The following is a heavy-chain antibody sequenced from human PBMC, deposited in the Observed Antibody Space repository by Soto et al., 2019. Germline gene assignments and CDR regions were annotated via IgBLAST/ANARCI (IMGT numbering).Heavy chain of an antibody. V-gene: IGHV1-69*08. CDR3: EREEGAYNMGTVPFYYMDV. D-gene: IGHD3-16*01. CDR1: GGTFTSET. Sequence: QVQLVQSGPEVKKSGSSVKVSCKLSGGTFTSETISWVRQAPGQGLEWMGRIIPILGTGNYAQKFQGRITITEHKSTNSGYMELSSLTSEDTAVYCCEREEGAYNMGTVPFYYMDVWGNGNTVTVSS. CDR2: IIPILGTG. J-gene: IGHJ6*03.